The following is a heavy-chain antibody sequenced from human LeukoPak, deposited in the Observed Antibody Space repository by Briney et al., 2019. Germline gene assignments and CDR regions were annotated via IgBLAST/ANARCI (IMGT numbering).Heavy chain of an antibody. V-gene: IGHV3-21*01. CDR3: ARDPHVDTAMVL. CDR1: GFTFSSYS. Sequence: GGSLRLSCAASGFTFSSYSMNWVRQAPGKGLEWVSSISSSSSYIYYADSVKGRFTISRDNAKNSLYLQMNSLRAEDTAVYYCARDPHVDTAMVLWGQGTLVTVSS. D-gene: IGHD5-18*01. CDR2: ISSSSSYI. J-gene: IGHJ4*02.